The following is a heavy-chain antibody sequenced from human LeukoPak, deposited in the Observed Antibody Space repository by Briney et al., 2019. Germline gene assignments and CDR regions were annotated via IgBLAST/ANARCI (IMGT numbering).Heavy chain of an antibody. V-gene: IGHV1-8*01. CDR2: MNPNSGNT. J-gene: IGHJ6*02. D-gene: IGHD3-22*01. Sequence: GASVKVSCKASGYTFTSYDINWVRQATGQGLEWMRWMNPNSGNTGHAQKLQGRVTITRNTSISTAYMELSSLRSEDTAVYYCARVTYYYDSSGYYALGYYYYYGMDVWGQGTTVTVSS. CDR1: GYTFTSYD. CDR3: ARVTYYYDSSGYYALGYYYYYGMDV.